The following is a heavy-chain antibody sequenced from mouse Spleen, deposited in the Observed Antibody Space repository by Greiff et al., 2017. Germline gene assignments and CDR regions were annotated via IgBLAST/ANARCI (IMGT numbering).Heavy chain of an antibody. CDR1: GYAFSSSW. V-gene: IGHV1-82*01. CDR2: IYPGDGDT. CDR3: AGCSYYGSSYDWYFDV. J-gene: IGHJ1*01. D-gene: IGHD1-1*01. Sequence: VQLQQSGPELVKPGASVKISCKASGYAFSSSWMNWVKQRPGKGLEWIGRIYPGDGDTNYNGKFKGKATLTADKSSSTAYMQLSSLTSEDSAVYFCAGCSYYGSSYDWYFDVWGAGTTVTVSS.